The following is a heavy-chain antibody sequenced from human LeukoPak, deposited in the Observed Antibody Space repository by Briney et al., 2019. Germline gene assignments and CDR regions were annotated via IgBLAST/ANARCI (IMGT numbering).Heavy chain of an antibody. CDR2: IYSGGTT. CDR1: GFAVSSKY. D-gene: IGHD3-22*01. J-gene: IGHJ4*02. Sequence: GGSLRLSCAASGFAVSSKYMSRVRQAPGKGLVWVSVIYSGGTTYYADSVKGRFTISRDTSKNTLYLQMNSLRAEDTAVYYCARLLISSGYYVDSWGQGTLVTVSS. V-gene: IGHV3-53*01. CDR3: ARLLISSGYYVDS.